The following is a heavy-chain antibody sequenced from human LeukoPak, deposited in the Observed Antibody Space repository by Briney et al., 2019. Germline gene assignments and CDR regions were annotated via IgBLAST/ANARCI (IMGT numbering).Heavy chain of an antibody. J-gene: IGHJ4*02. CDR1: GGTFSSYA. CDR2: INPNSGGT. D-gene: IGHD6-19*01. V-gene: IGHV1-2*02. Sequence: GASVKVSCKASGGTFSSYAISWVRQAPGQGLEWMGWINPNSGGTNYAQKFQGRVTMTRDTSISTAYMELSRLRSDDTAVYYCARGTVAASPGFDYWGQGTLVTVSS. CDR3: ARGTVAASPGFDY.